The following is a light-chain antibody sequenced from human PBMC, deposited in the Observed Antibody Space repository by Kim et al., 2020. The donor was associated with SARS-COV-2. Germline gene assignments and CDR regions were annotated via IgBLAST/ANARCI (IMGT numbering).Light chain of an antibody. Sequence: ASVKLTCTLSSGHSNYAIAWHQQQPEKGPRYLMRLNSDGSHSKGDGIPDRFSGSRSGAERYLTISSLQSEDEADYYCQTWGTGIVVFGGGTQRTVL. V-gene: IGLV4-69*02. CDR1: SGHSNYA. J-gene: IGLJ2*01. CDR2: LNSDGSH. CDR3: QTWGTGIVV.